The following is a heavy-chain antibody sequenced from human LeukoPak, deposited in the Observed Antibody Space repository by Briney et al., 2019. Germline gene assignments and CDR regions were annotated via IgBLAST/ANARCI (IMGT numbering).Heavy chain of an antibody. V-gene: IGHV3-11*01. CDR3: ARGASSGSYNY. D-gene: IGHD1-26*01. J-gene: IGHJ4*02. CDR2: ISSSGSTI. CDR1: GFTFSDYY. Sequence: GGSLRLSCTASGFTFSDYYMSWVRQAPGKGLEWLSYISSSGSTIYYADSVKGRFTISRDNAKNSLYLQMNSLRAEDTAVYYCARGASSGSYNYWGQGTLVTVSS.